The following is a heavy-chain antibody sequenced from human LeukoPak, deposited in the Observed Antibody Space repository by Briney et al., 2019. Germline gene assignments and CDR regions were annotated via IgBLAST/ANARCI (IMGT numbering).Heavy chain of an antibody. J-gene: IGHJ4*02. CDR3: ARDAVVTPYYFDY. CDR1: GGTFSSYA. V-gene: IGHV1-69*13. D-gene: IGHD4-23*01. CDR2: IIPIFGTA. Sequence: SVKVSCKASGGTFSSYAISWVRQAPGQGLEWMRGIIPIFGTANYAQKFQGRVTITADESTSTAYMELSSLRSEDTAVYYCARDAVVTPYYFDYWGQGTLVTVSS.